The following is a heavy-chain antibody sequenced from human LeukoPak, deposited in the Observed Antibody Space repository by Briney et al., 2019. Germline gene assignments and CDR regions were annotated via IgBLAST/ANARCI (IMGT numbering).Heavy chain of an antibody. D-gene: IGHD5-24*01. CDR1: GFSLSTSGVG. CDR3: AHSSQFYYCMDV. CDR2: IYWNDDK. J-gene: IGHJ6*03. Sequence: SGPTLVNPTQTLTLTCTFSGFSLSTSGVGVGWIRQPPAKALEWHALIYWNDDKRYSPYLKSRLTITKDTSKNQVVLTMTNMDPVDTATYYCAHSSQFYYCMDVWGKGTTVTVSS. V-gene: IGHV2-5*01.